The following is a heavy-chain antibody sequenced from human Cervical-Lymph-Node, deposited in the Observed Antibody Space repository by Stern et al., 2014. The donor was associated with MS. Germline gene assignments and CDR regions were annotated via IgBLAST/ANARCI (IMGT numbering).Heavy chain of an antibody. CDR2: IYPGYAET. J-gene: IGHJ6*02. D-gene: IGHD6-6*01. V-gene: IGHV5-51*04. CDR3: ARPPPRRSSNDPNFGLDV. Sequence: EVQLEESGAEVKKPRDSLKISCKGSGYTFSKNWIAWVRQLPGKGLEWMGIIYPGYAETRSSPSFQAQVIMPADKPTNPAYLQWNSLKPSDPAIYSCARPPPRRSSNDPNFGLDVWGQGTTVTVSS. CDR1: GYTFSKNW.